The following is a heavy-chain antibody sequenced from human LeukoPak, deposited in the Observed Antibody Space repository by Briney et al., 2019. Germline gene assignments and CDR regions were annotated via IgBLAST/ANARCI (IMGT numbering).Heavy chain of an antibody. CDR3: ASVYCSSTSCYGFDY. J-gene: IGHJ4*02. CDR1: GYTFTSYY. D-gene: IGHD2-2*01. V-gene: IGHV1-46*01. CDR2: INPSGGST. Sequence: ASVKVSCKASGYTFTSYYMHWVRQAPGQGLEWMGIINPSGGSTSYAQKFQGRVTMTRDTSTSTVYVELSSLRSEDTAVYYCASVYCSSTSCYGFDYWGQGTLVTVSS.